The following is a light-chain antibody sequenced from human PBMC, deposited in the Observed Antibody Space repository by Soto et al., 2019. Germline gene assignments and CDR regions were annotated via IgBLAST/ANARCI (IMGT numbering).Light chain of an antibody. CDR1: SSNIGSNT. CDR3: AAWDDSMTGYVV. V-gene: IGLV1-44*01. J-gene: IGLJ2*01. CDR2: SNN. Sequence: QSVLTQPPSASGTPGQRVTISCSGSSSNIGSNTVNWYQQLPGTAPKLLIYSNNQRPSGVPDRFSGSNSGTSASLAISGLQSEAEAEYYGAAWDDSMTGYVVFGGGTQVTVL.